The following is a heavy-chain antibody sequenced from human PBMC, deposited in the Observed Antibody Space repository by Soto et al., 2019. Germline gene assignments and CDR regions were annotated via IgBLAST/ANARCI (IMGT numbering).Heavy chain of an antibody. D-gene: IGHD3-3*01. CDR2: IKQDGSEK. CDR1: GFTVSSNY. CDR3: ARGYYDFWSGYYYGMDV. J-gene: IGHJ6*02. Sequence: GGSLRLSCAASGFTVSSNYMSWVRQAPGKGLERVANIKQDGSEKYYVDSVKGRFTISRDNAKNSLYLQMNSLRAEDTDVYYCARGYYDFWSGYYYGMDVWGQGTTVTVSS. V-gene: IGHV3-7*03.